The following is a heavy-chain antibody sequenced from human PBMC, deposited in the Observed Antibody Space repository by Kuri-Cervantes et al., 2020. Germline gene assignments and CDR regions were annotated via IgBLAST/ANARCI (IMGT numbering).Heavy chain of an antibody. CDR3: ARGQHYYDSSGYYWALYYFDY. CDR2: INPNSGGT. Sequence: ASVKVSCKASGYTFTGYYVHWVRQAPGQGLEWMGWINPNSGGTNYAQKFQGRVTMTRDTSISTAYMELSRLRSDDTAVYYCARGQHYYDSSGYYWALYYFDYWGQGTLVTVSS. CDR1: GYTFTGYY. V-gene: IGHV1-2*02. J-gene: IGHJ4*02. D-gene: IGHD3-22*01.